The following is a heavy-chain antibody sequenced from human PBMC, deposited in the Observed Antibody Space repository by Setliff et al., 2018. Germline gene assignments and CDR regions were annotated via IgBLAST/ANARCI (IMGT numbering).Heavy chain of an antibody. D-gene: IGHD3-3*01. J-gene: IGHJ4*02. V-gene: IGHV3-49*04. CDR3: TRNLAYYDFWSGYPNNYYFDY. Sequence: SLRLSCTASGFTFGDYAMSWVRQAPGKGLEWVGFIRSKAYGGTTEYAASVKGRFTISRDDSKSIAYLQMNSLKTEDTAVYYCTRNLAYYDFWSGYPNNYYFDYWGQGTLVTVSS. CDR1: GFTFGDYA. CDR2: IRSKAYGGTT.